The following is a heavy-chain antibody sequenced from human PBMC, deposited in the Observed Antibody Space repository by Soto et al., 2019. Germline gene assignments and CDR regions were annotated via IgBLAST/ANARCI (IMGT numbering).Heavy chain of an antibody. J-gene: IGHJ6*03. CDR3: ARDLITIFGVVIDPPVWEGNMDV. V-gene: IGHV3-33*01. CDR2: IWYDGSNK. CDR1: GLTFISHG. D-gene: IGHD3-3*01. Sequence: GGPMRLSCAASGLTFISHGMHWARQAPGKRLKWVAVIWYDGSNKYYADSVKGRFTISRDNSKNTLYLQMNSLRAEDTAVYYCARDLITIFGVVIDPPVWEGNMDVWGKGTTVTVSS.